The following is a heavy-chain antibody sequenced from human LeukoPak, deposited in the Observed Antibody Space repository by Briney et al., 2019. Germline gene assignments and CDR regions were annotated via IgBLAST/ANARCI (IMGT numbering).Heavy chain of an antibody. J-gene: IGHJ4*02. D-gene: IGHD6-19*01. CDR1: GFTFSSYA. V-gene: IGHV3-23*01. Sequence: PGGSLRLSSAASGFTFSSYAMSWVRQAPGKGLEWVSAISGSGGSTYYADSVKGRFTISRDNSKNTLYLQMNSLRAEDTAVYYCAKGSGYSSGWPQSFDYWGQGTLVTVSS. CDR2: ISGSGGST. CDR3: AKGSGYSSGWPQSFDY.